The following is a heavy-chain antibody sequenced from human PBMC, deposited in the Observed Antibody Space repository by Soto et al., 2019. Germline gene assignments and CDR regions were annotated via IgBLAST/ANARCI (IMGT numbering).Heavy chain of an antibody. V-gene: IGHV5-10-1*01. CDR2: IDPSDSYN. D-gene: IGHD6-13*01. CDR1: GYTFTNYW. Sequence: LGESLKISCKGSGYTFTNYWISWVRQMPGKGLEWMGRIDPSDSYNKYSPSFQGHVTMSGDKSITTAYLQWSRLKASDTAIYYCARSQPIAAAGYYYYYDLDVWGQGTTVTVSS. CDR3: ARSQPIAAAGYYYYYDLDV. J-gene: IGHJ6*02.